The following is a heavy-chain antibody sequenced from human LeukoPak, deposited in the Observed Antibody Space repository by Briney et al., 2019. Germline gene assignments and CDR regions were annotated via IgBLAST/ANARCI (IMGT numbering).Heavy chain of an antibody. Sequence: GGSLRLSCAASGFTVSSNYMSWVRQAPGKGLAWVSVIYSAGSTYYADSVKGRFTISRDNSKNTLYLQMNSLRAEDTAVYYCATPSRGRELLTPFDYWGQGTLVTVSS. V-gene: IGHV3-53*01. CDR1: GFTVSSNY. CDR3: ATPSRGRELLTPFDY. D-gene: IGHD1-26*01. J-gene: IGHJ4*02. CDR2: IYSAGST.